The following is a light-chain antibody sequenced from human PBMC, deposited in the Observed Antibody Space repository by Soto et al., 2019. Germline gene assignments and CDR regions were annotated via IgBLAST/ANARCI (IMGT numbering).Light chain of an antibody. Sequence: DFQMTQSPSTLSASVGDRVTITCRASQNIRSRLAWFQQKPGKAPKLLIYDASGLESGVPQRFSGSGSGTEFTLTISSLQTDDFAVYYCQRYNNWPLTFGGGTKVDIK. CDR3: QRYNNWPLT. CDR2: DAS. J-gene: IGKJ4*01. V-gene: IGKV1-5*01. CDR1: QNIRSR.